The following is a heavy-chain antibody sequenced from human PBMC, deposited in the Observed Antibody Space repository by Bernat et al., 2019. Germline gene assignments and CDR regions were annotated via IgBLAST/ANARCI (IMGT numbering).Heavy chain of an antibody. CDR2: ISGSGGST. CDR3: ANDNQDILTGYYLYYFDY. Sequence: EVQLLESGGGLVQPGGSLRLSCAASGFTFSSHAMSFVRQAPGMGLELVSGISGSGGSTYYADYVKGRFTISRDNSKNTLYLQMNSLRAEDTAVYYSANDNQDILTGYYLYYFDYWGQGTLVTVSS. J-gene: IGHJ4*02. V-gene: IGHV3-23*01. D-gene: IGHD3-9*01. CDR1: GFTFSSHA.